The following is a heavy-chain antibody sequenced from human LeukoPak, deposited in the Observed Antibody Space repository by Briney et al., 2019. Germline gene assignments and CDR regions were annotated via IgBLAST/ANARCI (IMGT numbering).Heavy chain of an antibody. CDR2: ISYDGSNK. D-gene: IGHD6-19*01. Sequence: GGSLRLSCAASGFTFSSYAMHWVRQAPGKGLEWVAVISYDGSNKYYADSVKGRFTISRDNSKNTLYLQMNSLRAEDTAVYYCARDQIAVADPYGMDVWGQGTTVTVSS. J-gene: IGHJ6*02. CDR3: ARDQIAVADPYGMDV. CDR1: GFTFSSYA. V-gene: IGHV3-30-3*01.